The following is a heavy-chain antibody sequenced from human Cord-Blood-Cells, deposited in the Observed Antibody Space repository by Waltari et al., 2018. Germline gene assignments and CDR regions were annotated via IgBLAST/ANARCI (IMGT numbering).Heavy chain of an antibody. CDR2: MTPNSGNT. V-gene: IGHV1-8*01. Sequence: QVQLVQSGAEVQKPGASVKVSCKASGYTFPSSDINWLRQATGQGLEWMGWMTPNSGNTGYAQKCQGRVTITRNTSISTAYMELSSLESEDTAVYYCARGVVVPAAMLDYWGQGTLVTVSS. CDR1: GYTFPSSD. J-gene: IGHJ4*02. D-gene: IGHD2-2*01. CDR3: ARGVVVPAAMLDY.